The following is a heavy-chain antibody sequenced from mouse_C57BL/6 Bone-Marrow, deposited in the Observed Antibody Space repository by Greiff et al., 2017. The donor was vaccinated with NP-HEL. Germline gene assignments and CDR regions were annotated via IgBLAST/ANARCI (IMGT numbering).Heavy chain of an antibody. D-gene: IGHD2-3*01. CDR2: ISGGGGNT. CDR3: ASSIYDGS. J-gene: IGHJ3*02. CDR1: GFTFSSYT. Sequence: EVQVVESGGGLVKPGGSLKLSCAASGFTFSSYTMSWVRQTPEKRLEWVATISGGGGNTYYPDSVKGRFTISRDNAKNTLYLQMSSLRSEDTALYYCASSIYDGSWGQGTLVTVSA. V-gene: IGHV5-9*01.